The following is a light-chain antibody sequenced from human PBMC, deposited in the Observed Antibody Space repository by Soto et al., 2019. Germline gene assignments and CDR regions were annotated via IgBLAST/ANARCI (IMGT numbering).Light chain of an antibody. CDR3: QQYGSSLFT. V-gene: IGKV3-20*01. J-gene: IGKJ5*01. Sequence: TQSPSTLSVSPGEGATLSCRAIQTIFNNYLACYQQKPGQAPRLLIYGTSTRATGIPARFSGSGSGTDFTLTISRLEPEDFAVYYCQQYGSSLFTFGQGTRLEIK. CDR2: GTS. CDR1: QTIFNNY.